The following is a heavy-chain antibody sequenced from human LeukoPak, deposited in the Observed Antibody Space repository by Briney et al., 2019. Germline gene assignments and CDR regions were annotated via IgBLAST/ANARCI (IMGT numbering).Heavy chain of an antibody. J-gene: IGHJ4*02. CDR2: IRYDGSRT. CDR3: ARDFVYVNSNYYYIPEY. Sequence: PGGSLRLSCAASRFDLSRNGMHWVRQAPGKGLEWVSFIRYDGSRTFYGDSVRGRFTISRDNAKNTLYLQMNSLTAEDTAAYYCARDFVYVNSNYYYIPEYWGQGVLVTVSS. D-gene: IGHD3-22*01. CDR1: RFDLSRNG. V-gene: IGHV3-30*02.